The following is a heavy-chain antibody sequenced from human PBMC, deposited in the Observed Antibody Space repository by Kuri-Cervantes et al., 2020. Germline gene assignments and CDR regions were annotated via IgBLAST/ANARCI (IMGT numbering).Heavy chain of an antibody. Sequence: ASVKVSCKASGYTFTSYDINWVRQATGQGLEWMGWMNPNSGNTGYAQKFQGRVTMTRDTSTSTVYMELSSLRSEDTAVYYCARGSYPVVAATPGYWGQGTLVTVSS. CDR3: ARGSYPVVAATPGY. D-gene: IGHD2-15*01. J-gene: IGHJ4*02. V-gene: IGHV1-8*02. CDR1: GYTFTSYD. CDR2: MNPNSGNT.